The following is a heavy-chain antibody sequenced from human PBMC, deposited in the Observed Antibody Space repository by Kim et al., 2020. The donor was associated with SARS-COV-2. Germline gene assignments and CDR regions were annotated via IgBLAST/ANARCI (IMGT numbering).Heavy chain of an antibody. Sequence: SETLSLTCSVSGGSIRSGGKFWTWIRQHPAKGLEWMGYISYSGNSHYSPSLRSRVSISLQTSENQCSLELTSVTASDTAVYYCARGQPLDYWGQVILVTVSS. J-gene: IGHJ4*02. CDR1: GGSIRSGGKF. CDR3: ARGQPLDY. D-gene: IGHD2-2*01. V-gene: IGHV4-31*03. CDR2: ISYSGNS.